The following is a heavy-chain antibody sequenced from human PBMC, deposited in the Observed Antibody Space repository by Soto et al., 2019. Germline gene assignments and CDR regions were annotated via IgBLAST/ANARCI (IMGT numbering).Heavy chain of an antibody. J-gene: IGHJ3*02. CDR2: ISSSSSTI. V-gene: IGHV3-48*01. Sequence: GGSLRLSCAASGFTFSSYSMNWVRQAPGKGLEWVSYISSSSSTIYYADSEKGRFTISRDNAKNSLYLQMNSLRAEDTAVYYCARTYCSGGSCYLDAFDIWGQGTMVTVSS. CDR3: ARTYCSGGSCYLDAFDI. D-gene: IGHD2-15*01. CDR1: GFTFSSYS.